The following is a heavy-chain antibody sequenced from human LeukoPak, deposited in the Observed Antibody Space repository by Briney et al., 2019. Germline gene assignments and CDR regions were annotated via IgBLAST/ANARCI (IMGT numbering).Heavy chain of an antibody. Sequence: LPGGSLRLSCAASGFTFDDYAMHWVRQAPGKGLEWVSGISWNSGSIGYADSVKGRFTISRDNAKNSLYLQMNSLRAEDTAVYYCAKSGYSYGHNQFDYWGQGTLVTVSS. J-gene: IGHJ4*02. V-gene: IGHV3-9*01. D-gene: IGHD5-18*01. CDR1: GFTFDDYA. CDR2: ISWNSGSI. CDR3: AKSGYSYGHNQFDY.